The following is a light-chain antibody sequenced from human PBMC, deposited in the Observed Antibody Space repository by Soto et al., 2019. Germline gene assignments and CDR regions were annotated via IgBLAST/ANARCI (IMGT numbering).Light chain of an antibody. J-gene: IGKJ1*01. CDR1: QTIRSNY. CDR2: GAS. Sequence: ETVLTQSPGTLSLSPGERATLSCRASQTIRSNYLAWYRQTPGQAPRLLIYGASNRATGIADRFSGSGSGKDFTLIISRLEPEEFALYYCQQYGSSPWTFGQGTKVEIK. CDR3: QQYGSSPWT. V-gene: IGKV3-20*01.